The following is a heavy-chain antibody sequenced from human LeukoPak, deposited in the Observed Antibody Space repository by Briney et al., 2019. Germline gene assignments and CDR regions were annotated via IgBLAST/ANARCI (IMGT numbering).Heavy chain of an antibody. CDR1: GFTFSSYS. CDR2: ISSSSSYI. J-gene: IGHJ5*02. V-gene: IGHV3-21*01. CDR3: ASLLLLTTDPHNWFDP. D-gene: IGHD4-11*01. Sequence: GGSLRLSCAASGFTFSSYSMNWVRQAPGKGLEWVSSISSSSSYIYYADSVKGRFTISRDNAKNSLYLQMNSLRAEDTAVYYCASLLLLTTDPHNWFDPWGQGTLVTVSS.